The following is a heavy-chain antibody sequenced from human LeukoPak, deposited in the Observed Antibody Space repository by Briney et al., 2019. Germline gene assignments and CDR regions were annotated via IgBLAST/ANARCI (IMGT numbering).Heavy chain of an antibody. CDR3: AKDIRTVVVTARDAFDI. CDR1: GFTFSSYA. D-gene: IGHD2-21*02. Sequence: GGSLRLSCAASGFTFSSYAMSWVRQAPGKGLEWVSAISGSGGSTYYADSVKGRFTISRDNSKNTLYLQMNSLRAEDTAVYYCAKDIRTVVVTARDAFDIWGQGTMVTVSS. CDR2: ISGSGGST. J-gene: IGHJ3*02. V-gene: IGHV3-23*01.